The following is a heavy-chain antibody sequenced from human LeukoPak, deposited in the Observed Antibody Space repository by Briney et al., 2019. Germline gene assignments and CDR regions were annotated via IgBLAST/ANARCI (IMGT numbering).Heavy chain of an antibody. V-gene: IGHV3-21*06. J-gene: IGHJ4*02. CDR2: IGPTGSDR. CDR3: ATETNGRHYDY. Sequence: GGSLRLSCTASGLTFSTSGFNWVRQAPGKGLEWVASIGPTGSDRYHADSIKGRFTISRDNANNFLYMQMNSLRAEDTAVYYCATETNGRHYDYWGQGTLLTVSS. CDR1: GLTFSTSG. D-gene: IGHD1-14*01.